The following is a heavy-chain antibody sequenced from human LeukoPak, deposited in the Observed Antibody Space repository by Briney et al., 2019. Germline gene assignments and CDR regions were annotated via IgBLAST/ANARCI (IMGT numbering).Heavy chain of an antibody. Sequence: GGSLRLSCAASGFTFDDYAMHWVRQAPGKGLEWVSGISWNSGSIGYADSVKGRFTISRDNAKNSLYLQMNSLRAEDMALYYCAKGSYSSGLIDYWGQGTLVTVSS. V-gene: IGHV3-9*03. CDR3: AKGSYSSGLIDY. CDR1: GFTFDDYA. CDR2: ISWNSGSI. D-gene: IGHD6-19*01. J-gene: IGHJ4*02.